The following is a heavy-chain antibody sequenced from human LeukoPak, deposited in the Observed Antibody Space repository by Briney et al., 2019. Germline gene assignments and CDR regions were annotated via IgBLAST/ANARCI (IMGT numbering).Heavy chain of an antibody. Sequence: SETLSLTCTVSGGSISSGHYSWGWIRQPPGKGLEWIGNIYYSGSTYYNPSLKSRVTISVDTSKNQFSLKLSSVTAADTAVYYCARRGYSYDYFDYWGQGTLVTVSS. CDR1: GGSISSGHYS. V-gene: IGHV4-39*01. CDR3: ARRGYSYDYFDY. CDR2: IYYSGST. J-gene: IGHJ4*02. D-gene: IGHD5-18*01.